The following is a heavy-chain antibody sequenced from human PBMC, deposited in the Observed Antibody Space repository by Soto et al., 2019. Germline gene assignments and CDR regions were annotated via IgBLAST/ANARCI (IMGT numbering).Heavy chain of an antibody. CDR3: AIDEYYYSRRGYYIFDS. Sequence: GESLKISCEVSGFTFSAYGMHWVRQAPGKGLEWVAAISHDGTNKNYGDSVKGRFTISRDNSKKALYLQMNSLRPEDTALYYWAIDEYYYSRRGYYIFDSWGQGTLVTVSS. CDR2: ISHDGTNK. J-gene: IGHJ4*02. D-gene: IGHD3-3*01. CDR1: GFTFSAYG. V-gene: IGHV3-30*03.